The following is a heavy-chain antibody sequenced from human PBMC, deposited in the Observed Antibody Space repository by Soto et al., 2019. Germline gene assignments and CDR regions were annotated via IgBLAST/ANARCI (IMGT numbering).Heavy chain of an antibody. D-gene: IGHD3-3*01. V-gene: IGHV1-69*13. J-gene: IGHJ4*02. CDR3: AREGYRFWSAKRFDY. Sequence: GASVKVSCKASGYPFPNHGLSWVRQAPGQGLEWMGGIIPIFGTANYAQKFQGRVTITADESTSTAYMELSSLRSEDTAVYYCAREGYRFWSAKRFDYWGQGTLVTVSS. CDR2: IIPIFGTA. CDR1: GYPFPNHG.